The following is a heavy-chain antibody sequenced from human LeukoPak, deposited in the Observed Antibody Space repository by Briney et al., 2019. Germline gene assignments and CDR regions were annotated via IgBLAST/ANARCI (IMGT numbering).Heavy chain of an antibody. J-gene: IGHJ4*02. Sequence: GRSLRLSCAASGFTFTNYALHWVRQAPGKGLEWVAVISYDGTNKYYADSVKGRFTISRDNSKNTLSLQMNSLRAEDTALYYCARGFVLGAAKNYFDYWGQGTLVTVSS. D-gene: IGHD2-21*02. CDR1: GFTFTNYA. CDR3: ARGFVLGAAKNYFDY. V-gene: IGHV3-30-3*01. CDR2: ISYDGTNK.